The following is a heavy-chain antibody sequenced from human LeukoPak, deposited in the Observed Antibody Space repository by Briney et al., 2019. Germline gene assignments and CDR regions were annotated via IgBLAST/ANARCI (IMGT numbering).Heavy chain of an antibody. J-gene: IGHJ4*02. CDR3: AGAPGYYGISAYYHPRY. CDR2: IYYSGST. CDR1: GGSISSGGYY. Sequence: SETLSLTCTVSGGSISSGGYYWSWIRQLPGKGLEWIGYIYYSGSTYYNPSLKSRVTISVDTSKNQFSLKLSSVTAADTAVYYCAGAPGYYGISAYYHPRYWGQGTLVTVSS. V-gene: IGHV4-31*03. D-gene: IGHD3-22*01.